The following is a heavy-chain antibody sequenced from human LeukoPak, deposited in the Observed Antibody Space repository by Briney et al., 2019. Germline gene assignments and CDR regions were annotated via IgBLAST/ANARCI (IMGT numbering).Heavy chain of an antibody. CDR1: GGSFSGDY. CDR2: INHSGST. J-gene: IGHJ5*02. Sequence: SETLSLTCAVYGGSFSGDYWSWIRQPPGKGLEWVGEINHSGSTNYNPSLKSRVTISLDSSKNQFSLKLSSVTAADTAVYYCARGSNDFWSGYYNWFDPWGQGTLVTVSS. CDR3: ARGSNDFWSGYYNWFDP. V-gene: IGHV4-34*01. D-gene: IGHD3-3*01.